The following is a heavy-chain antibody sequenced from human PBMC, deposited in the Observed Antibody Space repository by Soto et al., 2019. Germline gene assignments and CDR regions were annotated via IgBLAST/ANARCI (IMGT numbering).Heavy chain of an antibody. CDR2: INHSGST. CDR3: ARGEIVVVPAAPLVYYYYGMDV. Sequence: QVQLQQWGAGLLKPSETLSLTCAVYGGSFSGYYWSWIRQPPGKGLEWIGEINHSGSTNYNPSLKSRVTISVDTSKNQFSLKLSSVTAADTAVYYCARGEIVVVPAAPLVYYYYGMDVWGQGTTVTVSS. D-gene: IGHD2-2*01. V-gene: IGHV4-34*01. J-gene: IGHJ6*02. CDR1: GGSFSGYY.